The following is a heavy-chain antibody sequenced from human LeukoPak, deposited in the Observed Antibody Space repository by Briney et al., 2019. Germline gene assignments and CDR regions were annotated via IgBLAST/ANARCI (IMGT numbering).Heavy chain of an antibody. CDR1: GFTFSSYS. CDR3: ARGGRRIALAGMVLDY. J-gene: IGHJ4*02. Sequence: GVSLRLSCAASGFTFSSYSMNWVRQAPGKGLEWVSSISSSSSNIYYADSVKGRFTISRDNAKNSLYLQMNSLRAEDTAVYYCARGGRRIALAGMVLDYWGQGTLVTVSS. D-gene: IGHD6-19*01. CDR2: ISSSSSNI. V-gene: IGHV3-21*03.